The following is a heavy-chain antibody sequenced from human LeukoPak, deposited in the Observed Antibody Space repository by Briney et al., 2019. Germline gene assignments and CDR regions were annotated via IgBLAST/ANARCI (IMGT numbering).Heavy chain of an antibody. Sequence: GASVKVSCKVSGYTLTELSMHWVRQAPGKGLEWMGGFDPEDGETIYAQKFQGRVTMTKDTSTDPAYMDLSSLRPEDTAVYSCARVPVEYDILTGYYATPELDYWGQGTLVTVSS. D-gene: IGHD3-9*01. CDR2: FDPEDGET. V-gene: IGHV1-24*01. CDR1: GYTLTELS. CDR3: ARVPVEYDILTGYYATPELDY. J-gene: IGHJ4*02.